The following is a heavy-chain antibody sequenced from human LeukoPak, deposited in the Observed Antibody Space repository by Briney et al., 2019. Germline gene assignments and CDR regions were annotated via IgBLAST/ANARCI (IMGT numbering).Heavy chain of an antibody. D-gene: IGHD5-18*01. J-gene: IGHJ4*02. CDR3: GGGYSYGYVDY. Sequence: SETLSLTCAVSGGSISSGGYSWSWIRQPPGKGLEWIGYIYYSGSTNYNPSLKNRVTISVDTSKNQFSLKLSSVTAADTAVYYCGGGYSYGYVDYWGQGTLVTVSS. CDR1: GGSISSGGYS. CDR2: IYYSGST. V-gene: IGHV4-61*08.